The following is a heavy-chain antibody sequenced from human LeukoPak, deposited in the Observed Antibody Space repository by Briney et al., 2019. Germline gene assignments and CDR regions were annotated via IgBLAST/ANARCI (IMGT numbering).Heavy chain of an antibody. Sequence: SVKVSCKASGGTFNRYAINWVRQAPGQGLEWMGGIIPTFGTPNYAQKFQGRVTITADESTSTAYMELSSLRSEDTAVYYCARGNRLGSSGSYLSPFDYWGQGTLVTVSS. D-gene: IGHD3-10*01. CDR1: GGTFNRYA. CDR3: ARGNRLGSSGSYLSPFDY. CDR2: IIPTFGTP. J-gene: IGHJ4*02. V-gene: IGHV1-69*13.